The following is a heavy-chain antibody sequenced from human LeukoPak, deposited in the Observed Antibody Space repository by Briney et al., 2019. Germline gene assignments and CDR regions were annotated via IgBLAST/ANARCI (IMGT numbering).Heavy chain of an antibody. J-gene: IGHJ4*02. CDR3: AKPASRYCSGGSCRFDY. CDR1: GFTFSSYE. CDR2: ISSSGSTI. Sequence: LSGGSLRLSCAASGFTFSSYEMNWVRQAPGKGLEWVSYISSSGSTIYYADSVKGRFTISRDNSKNTLYLQMNSLRAEDTAVYYCAKPASRYCSGGSCRFDYWGQGTLVTVSS. D-gene: IGHD2-15*01. V-gene: IGHV3-48*03.